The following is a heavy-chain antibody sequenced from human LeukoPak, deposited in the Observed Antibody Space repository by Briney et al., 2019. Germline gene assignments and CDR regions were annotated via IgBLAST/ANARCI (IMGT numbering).Heavy chain of an antibody. V-gene: IGHV4-39*01. J-gene: IGHJ4*02. Sequence: SETLSLTCTVSGGSIISSYYWGWIRQPPGKGPEWIGNIYYSGSTYHNPSLKSRVTISVDTSKNQFSLKVTSVTAADSAIYYCARHVDGVGNDYWGQGTLVTVSS. CDR1: GGSIISSYY. D-gene: IGHD3-10*01. CDR3: ARHVDGVGNDY. CDR2: IYYSGST.